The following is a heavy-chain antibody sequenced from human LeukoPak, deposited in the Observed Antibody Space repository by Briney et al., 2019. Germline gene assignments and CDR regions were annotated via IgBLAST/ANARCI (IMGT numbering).Heavy chain of an antibody. D-gene: IGHD6-6*01. CDR2: INHSGST. CDR3: ARGRRAARPNYYFDY. Sequence: TSETLSLTCTVSGYSISSGYYWSWIRQPPGKGLEWIGEINHSGSTNYNPSLKSRVTISVDTSKNQFSPKLSSVTAADTAVYYCARGRRAARPNYYFDYWGQGTLVTVSS. CDR1: GYSISSGYY. J-gene: IGHJ4*02. V-gene: IGHV4-38-2*02.